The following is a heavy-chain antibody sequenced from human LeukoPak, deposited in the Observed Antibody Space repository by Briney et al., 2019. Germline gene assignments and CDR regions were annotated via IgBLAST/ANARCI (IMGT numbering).Heavy chain of an antibody. CDR1: GFTFDVYA. CDR3: ATGRVGATPPFDY. Sequence: QPGRSLRLSCAASGFTFDVYAMHWVRQAPGKGLEWVSGISWNSGSIGYADSVKGRFTISRDNAKNSLYLQMNSLRAEDTALYYCATGRVGATPPFDYWGQGTLVTVSS. J-gene: IGHJ4*02. V-gene: IGHV3-9*01. CDR2: ISWNSGSI. D-gene: IGHD1-26*01.